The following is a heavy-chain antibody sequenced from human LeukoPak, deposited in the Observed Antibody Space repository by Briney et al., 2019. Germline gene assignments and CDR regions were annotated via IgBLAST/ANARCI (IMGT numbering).Heavy chain of an antibody. V-gene: IGHV3-48*02. D-gene: IGHD3-10*01. CDR3: AREGHYGALDI. J-gene: IGHJ3*02. CDR2: ISSSTTLI. CDR1: RFTFSYYS. Sequence: GGSLRLSCAASRFTFSYYSMQWVRQAPGXGLECVSYISSSTTLIHYADSVKGRFTISRANAKSSLYLPMNSLREEDTALYFRAREGHYGALDIWGQGTMVTVSS.